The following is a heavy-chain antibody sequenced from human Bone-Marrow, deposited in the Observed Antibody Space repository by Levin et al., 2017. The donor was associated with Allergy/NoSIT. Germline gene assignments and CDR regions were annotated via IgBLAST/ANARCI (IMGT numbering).Heavy chain of an antibody. CDR3: ARVVYSGYDPNY. CDR1: GFTFSNYW. J-gene: IGHJ4*02. V-gene: IGHV3-74*01. Sequence: GGSLRLSCAAPGFTFSNYWMHWVRQAPGKGLVWVSRINSDGISTRYADSVKGRFTISRDNAKNTLYLQMNSLRADDTAVYYCARVVYSGYDPNYWGQGTQVTVSS. CDR2: INSDGIST. D-gene: IGHD5-12*01.